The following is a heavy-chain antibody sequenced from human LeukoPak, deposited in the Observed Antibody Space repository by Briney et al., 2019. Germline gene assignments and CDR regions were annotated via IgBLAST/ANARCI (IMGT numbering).Heavy chain of an antibody. V-gene: IGHV3-30*04. CDR3: VAGADYYGSGGLNDY. J-gene: IGHJ4*02. D-gene: IGHD3-10*01. Sequence: GGSLRLSCAASGFTFSSYAMHWVGQAPGKGLEWVAVISYDGSNKYYADSVKGRFTISRDNSKNTLYLQMNSLRAEDTAVYYCVAGADYYGSGGLNDYWGQGTLVTVSS. CDR2: ISYDGSNK. CDR1: GFTFSSYA.